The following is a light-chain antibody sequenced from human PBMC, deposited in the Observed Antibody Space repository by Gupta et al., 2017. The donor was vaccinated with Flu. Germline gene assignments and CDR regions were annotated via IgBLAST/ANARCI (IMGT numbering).Light chain of an antibody. Sequence: TSATRSRGSIGSNYGQWYRQRPGSFPTTVIYEDNRRPSGVPDRFSGSIDISSNSASLTISGLGSEDEADYYCQSYDTTSRWVFGGGTRVTVL. CDR2: EDN. CDR1: RGSIGSNY. J-gene: IGLJ3*02. CDR3: QSYDTTSRWV. V-gene: IGLV6-57*01.